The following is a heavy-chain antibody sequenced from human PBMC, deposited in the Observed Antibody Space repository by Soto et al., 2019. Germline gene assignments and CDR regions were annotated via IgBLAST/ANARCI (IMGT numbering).Heavy chain of an antibody. CDR2: IRRKVDSDTT. J-gene: IGHJ3*02. Sequence: EVQVVESGGGLVQPGGSLRLSCAASGFIFSDHKMDWVRQSPGEGLEWIGRIRRKVDSDTTEYAASVKGRFIVSRDDSKNSLYLQMHSLKTEDTAVYYCVRADISGYFHMWGQGTLVTVSS. CDR1: GFIFSDHK. D-gene: IGHD3-22*01. V-gene: IGHV3-72*01. CDR3: VRADISGYFHM.